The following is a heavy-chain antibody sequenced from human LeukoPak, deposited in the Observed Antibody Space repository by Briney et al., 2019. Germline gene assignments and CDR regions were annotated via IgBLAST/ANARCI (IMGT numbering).Heavy chain of an antibody. J-gene: IGHJ4*02. V-gene: IGHV4-59*12. CDR1: GGSIRNYY. CDR2: IYYSGST. CDR3: ARGWRHDY. D-gene: IGHD2-15*01. Sequence: PSETLSLTCTVSGGSIRNYYWSWIRQPPGKGLEWIGYIYYSGSTNYNPSLKSRVTMSVDTSKNQLSLKLSSVTAADTAVYYCARGWRHDYWGQGTLVTVSS.